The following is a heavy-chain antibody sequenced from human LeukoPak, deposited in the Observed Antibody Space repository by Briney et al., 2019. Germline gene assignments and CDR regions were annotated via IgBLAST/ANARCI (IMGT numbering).Heavy chain of an antibody. CDR2: IKSKTDGGTS. D-gene: IGHD6-13*01. CDR1: GFTFNNAW. CDR3: LYSTNAFDI. V-gene: IGHV3-15*01. Sequence: GGSLRLSCAASGFTFNNAWMSWVRQGPGKGLEWVGHIKSKTDGGTSDYAAPVKGRFTISRDDSKNTLYLQMNSLKTEDTAVYYCLYSTNAFDIWGQGTMVTVSS. J-gene: IGHJ3*02.